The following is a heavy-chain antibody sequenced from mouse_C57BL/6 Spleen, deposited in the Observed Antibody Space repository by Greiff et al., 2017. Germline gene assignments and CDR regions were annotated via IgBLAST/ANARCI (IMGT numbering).Heavy chain of an antibody. V-gene: IGHV1-85*01. J-gene: IGHJ1*03. CDR1: GYTFTSYD. Sequence: VMLVESGPELVKPGASVKLSCKASGYTFTSYDINWVKQRPGQGLEWIGWIYPRDGSTKYNEKFKGKATLTVDTSSSTAYMELHSLTSEDSAVYFYAGNTRWYFDVWGTGTTVTVSS. CDR2: IYPRDGST. D-gene: IGHD2-1*01. CDR3: AGNTRWYFDV.